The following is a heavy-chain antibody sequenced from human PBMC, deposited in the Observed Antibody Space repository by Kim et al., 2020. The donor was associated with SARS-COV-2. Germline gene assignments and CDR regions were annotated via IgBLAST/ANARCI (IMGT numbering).Heavy chain of an antibody. CDR3: TRSWTTMTTYYFDY. D-gene: IGHD4-17*01. J-gene: IGHJ4*02. Sequence: GGSLRLSCTASGFTFGDYAMNWVRQAPGKGLEWVGFIRSEACGGTTEYAASVKVRFTISRDDYKSIAYLQMNSLKTADTAVYYCTRSWTTMTTYYFDYWGQGTLVTLSS. CDR2: IRSEACGGTT. V-gene: IGHV3-49*04. CDR1: GFTFGDYA.